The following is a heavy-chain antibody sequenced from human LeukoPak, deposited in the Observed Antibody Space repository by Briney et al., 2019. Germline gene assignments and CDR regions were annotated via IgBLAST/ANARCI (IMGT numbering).Heavy chain of an antibody. V-gene: IGHV3-48*03. CDR3: YIRGVADFDY. J-gene: IGHJ4*02. CDR2: ISSSGSTI. Sequence: QPGGSLRLSCAASGFTFSSYEMNWVRQAPGKGLEWVSYISSSGSTIYYADSVKGRFTISRDNSKNTLYLQMNSLRAEDTAVYYCYIRGVADFDYWGQGTLVTVSS. CDR1: GFTFSSYE. D-gene: IGHD3-10*01.